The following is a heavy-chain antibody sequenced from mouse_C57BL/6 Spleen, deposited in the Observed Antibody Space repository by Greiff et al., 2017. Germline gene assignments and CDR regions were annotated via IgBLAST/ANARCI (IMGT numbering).Heavy chain of an antibody. J-gene: IGHJ4*01. CDR3: ARYLSGYAMDY. CDR1: GFTFSDYG. V-gene: IGHV5-17*01. Sequence: DVMLVESGGGLVKPGGSLKLSCAASGFTFSDYGMHWVRQAPEKGLEWVAYISSGSSTIYYADTVKGRFTISRDNAKNTRFLQMTSLRSEDTAMYYCARYLSGYAMDYWGQGTAVTVSS. D-gene: IGHD3-1*01. CDR2: ISSGSSTI.